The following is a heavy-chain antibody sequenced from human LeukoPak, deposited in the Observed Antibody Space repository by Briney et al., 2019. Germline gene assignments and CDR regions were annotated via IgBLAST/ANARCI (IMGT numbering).Heavy chain of an antibody. J-gene: IGHJ4*02. CDR3: ARVVGSEMATIDY. V-gene: IGHV4-59*01. D-gene: IGHD5-24*01. CDR2: IYYSGST. Sequence: PSETLSLTCTVSGGSISSYYWSWIRQPPGKGLEWIGYIYYSGSTNYNPSLKSRVTISVDTSKNQFSLKLSSVTAADTAVYYCARVVGSEMATIDYWGQGTLVTVSS. CDR1: GGSISSYY.